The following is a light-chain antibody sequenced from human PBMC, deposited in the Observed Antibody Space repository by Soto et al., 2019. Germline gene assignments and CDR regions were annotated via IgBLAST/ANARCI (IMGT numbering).Light chain of an antibody. CDR2: DVS. J-gene: IGLJ2*01. Sequence: QSALTQPASVSGSPGQSITISCSGTSSDVGGYNFVSWYQVHPGKAPRLILYDVSSRPSGVSYRFSGSKSANTASLNISRLQAGDEAEYYCSSYTPTTSLVVFGGGTKLTVL. CDR1: SSDVGGYNF. CDR3: SSYTPTTSLVV. V-gene: IGLV2-14*03.